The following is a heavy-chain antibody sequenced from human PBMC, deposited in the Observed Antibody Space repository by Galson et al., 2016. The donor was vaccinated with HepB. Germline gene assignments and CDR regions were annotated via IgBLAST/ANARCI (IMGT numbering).Heavy chain of an antibody. CDR3: ARDIARSFRSGWNAALGWFDP. V-gene: IGHV4-59*01. CDR1: GDSIGTYY. J-gene: IGHJ5*02. CDR2: ISYRGRT. D-gene: IGHD6-19*01. Sequence: SETLSLTCTVSGDSIGTYYWSWIRQPPGKGLEWIGYISYRGRTNYNPSLKSRVTISVDTSKNQFSLKVSSVTAADPAVYYCARDIARSFRSGWNAALGWFDPWGQGTLVTVSS.